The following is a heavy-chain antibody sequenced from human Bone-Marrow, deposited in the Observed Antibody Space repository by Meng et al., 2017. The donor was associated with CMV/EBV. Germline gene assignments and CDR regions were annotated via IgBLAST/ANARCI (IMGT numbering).Heavy chain of an antibody. CDR3: ARDPRRVRGLEYDAFDI. CDR2: ISAYNGNT. V-gene: IGHV1-18*01. J-gene: IGHJ3*02. CDR1: GYTFTSYG. Sequence: ASVKVSCKASGYTFTSYGISWVRQAPGQGLEWMGWISAYNGNTNYAQKLQGRVTMTTDTSTSTAYMELRSLRSDDTAVYYCARDPRRVRGLEYDAFDIWGQGTMVTVSS. D-gene: IGHD3-10*01.